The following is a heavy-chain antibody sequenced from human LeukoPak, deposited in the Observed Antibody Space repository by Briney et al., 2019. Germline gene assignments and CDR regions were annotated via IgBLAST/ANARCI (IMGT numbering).Heavy chain of an antibody. Sequence: SETLSLTCTVSGGSISTYYWSWIRQPPGKELEWIGYIHYSGSTKYNPSLKSRVTISVDTSKNQFSLKLSSVTAADTAVYYCATGIAAAGIFDYWGQGTLVTVSS. CDR2: IHYSGST. V-gene: IGHV4-59*01. CDR1: GGSISTYY. CDR3: ATGIAAAGIFDY. D-gene: IGHD6-13*01. J-gene: IGHJ4*02.